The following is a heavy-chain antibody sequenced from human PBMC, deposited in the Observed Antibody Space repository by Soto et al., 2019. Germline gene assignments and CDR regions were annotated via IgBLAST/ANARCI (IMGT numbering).Heavy chain of an antibody. CDR2: IKRKTDGGTT. V-gene: IGHV3-15*01. J-gene: IGHJ4*02. CDR3: AKDVRSSSWYGDDY. Sequence: PGGSLRLSCAASGFTFSNAWMSWVRQAPGKGLEWVGRIKRKTDGGTTDYAAPVKGRFTISRDDSKNTLYLQMNSLRAEDTAVYYCAKDVRSSSWYGDDYWGQGTLVTVSS. CDR1: GFTFSNAW. D-gene: IGHD6-13*01.